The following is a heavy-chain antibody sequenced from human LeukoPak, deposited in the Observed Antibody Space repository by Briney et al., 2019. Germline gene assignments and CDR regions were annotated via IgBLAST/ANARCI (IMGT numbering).Heavy chain of an antibody. CDR1: DGSFSGYY. CDR2: INHSGST. D-gene: IGHD3-9*01. Sequence: SETLSLTCAVYDGSFSGYYWSWIRQPPGKGLEWIGEINHSGSTNYNPSLKSRVTISVDTSKNQFSLKLSSVTAADTAVYYCARGLPRLVIIKPHWFDPWGQGTLVTVSS. V-gene: IGHV4-34*01. J-gene: IGHJ5*02. CDR3: ARGLPRLVIIKPHWFDP.